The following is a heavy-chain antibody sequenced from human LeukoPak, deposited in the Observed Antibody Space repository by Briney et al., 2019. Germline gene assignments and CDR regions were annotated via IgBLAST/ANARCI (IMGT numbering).Heavy chain of an antibody. CDR1: GFTFSSYS. CDR3: AREATVNIVVGPAPIWFDP. CDR2: ISSSSSYI. J-gene: IGHJ5*02. Sequence: GGSLRLSCAASGFTFSSYSMNWVRQAPGKGLEWVSSISSSSSYIYYADSVKGRFTISRDNAKNSLYLQMNSLRAEDTAVYYCAREATVNIVVGPAPIWFDPWDQGTLVTVSA. V-gene: IGHV3-21*01. D-gene: IGHD2-2*01.